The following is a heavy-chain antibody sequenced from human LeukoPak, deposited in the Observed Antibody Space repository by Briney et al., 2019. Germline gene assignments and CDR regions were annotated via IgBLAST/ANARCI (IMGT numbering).Heavy chain of an antibody. CDR2: ISYDGSNK. Sequence: GRSLRLSCAASGFTFSSYAMHWVRQAPGKGLEWVAVISYDGSNKYYADSVKGRFTISRDNSKNTLYLQMNSLRAEDTAVYYCARDGTTVNYWYFDLWGRGTLVTVSS. CDR3: ARDGTTVNYWYFDL. CDR1: GFTFSSYA. V-gene: IGHV3-30-3*01. D-gene: IGHD4-17*01. J-gene: IGHJ2*01.